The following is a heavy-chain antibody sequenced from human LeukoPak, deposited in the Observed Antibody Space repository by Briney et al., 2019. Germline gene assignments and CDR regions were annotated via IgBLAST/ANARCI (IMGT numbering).Heavy chain of an antibody. CDR1: GFTFSSYS. J-gene: IGHJ4*02. CDR3: ARDRGFLEWLLPYYFDY. CDR2: ISSSSGYI. D-gene: IGHD3-3*01. Sequence: PGGSLRLSCAASGFTFSSYSMNWVRQAPGKGLEWVSSISSSSGYIYYADSVKGRFTISRDNAKNSLYLQMNSLRAEDTAVYYCARDRGFLEWLLPYYFDYWGQGTLATVSS. V-gene: IGHV3-21*01.